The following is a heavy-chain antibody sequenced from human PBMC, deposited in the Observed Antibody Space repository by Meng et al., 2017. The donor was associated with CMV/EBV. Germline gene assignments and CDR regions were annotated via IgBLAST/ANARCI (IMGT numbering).Heavy chain of an antibody. D-gene: IGHD4-11*01. CDR1: GGSFSGYY. CDR2: IYSGGSST. J-gene: IGHJ6*02. CDR3: AKDLVIPLYSTPYYYGMDV. Sequence: ETLSLTCAVYGGSFSGYYWSWIRQPPGKGLEWVSVIYSGGSSTYYADSVKGRFTISRDNSKNTLYLQMNSLRAEDTAVYYCAKDLVIPLYSTPYYYGMDVWGQGTTVTVSS. V-gene: IGHV3-23*03.